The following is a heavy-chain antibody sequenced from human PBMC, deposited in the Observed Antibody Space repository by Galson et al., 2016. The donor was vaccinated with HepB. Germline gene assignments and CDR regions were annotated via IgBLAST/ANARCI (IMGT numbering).Heavy chain of an antibody. CDR3: AAGIVVAGKMYYYYMDG. Sequence: SETLSLTCNVSGGSISGTAYYWGWIRQPPGRGLEWIGSLYYGGSTNYNPSLETRVTISVDTSKNHLSLSLSSVTAANTAGYYCAAGIVVAGKMYYYYMDGWGKGTSVTVSS. D-gene: IGHD6-19*01. V-gene: IGHV4-39*01. CDR2: LYYGGST. CDR1: GGSISGTAYY. J-gene: IGHJ6*03.